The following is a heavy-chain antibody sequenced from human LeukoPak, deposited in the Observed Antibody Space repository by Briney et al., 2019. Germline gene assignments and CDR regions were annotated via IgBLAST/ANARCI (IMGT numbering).Heavy chain of an antibody. Sequence: SETLSLTCTVSGGSISSYYWSWIRQPPGKGLEWIGYIYYSGSTYYNPSLKSRVTISVDTSKNQFSLKLSSVTAADTAVYYCARIGYSSGSSALWGQGTLVTVSS. J-gene: IGHJ4*02. CDR2: IYYSGST. D-gene: IGHD5-18*01. V-gene: IGHV4-59*12. CDR1: GGSISSYY. CDR3: ARIGYSSGSSAL.